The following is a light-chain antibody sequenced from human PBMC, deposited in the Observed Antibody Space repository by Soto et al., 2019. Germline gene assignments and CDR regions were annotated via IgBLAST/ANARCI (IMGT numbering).Light chain of an antibody. V-gene: IGLV2-14*01. Sequence: QSVLTQPASVSGSPGQSIAISCTGTSSDVGGYNYVSWYQQLPGKAPKLLISEVSNRPSGVSHRFSGSKSGNTASLTISGLQAEDEADYYYSSDRTGGPFVFGTGTKLTVL. J-gene: IGLJ1*01. CDR3: SSDRTGGPFV. CDR1: SSDVGGYNY. CDR2: EVS.